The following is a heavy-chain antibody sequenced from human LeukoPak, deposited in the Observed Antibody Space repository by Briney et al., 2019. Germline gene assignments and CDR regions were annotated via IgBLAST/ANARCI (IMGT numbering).Heavy chain of an antibody. CDR3: ARGAVVVVPAAIPRGSYYMDV. V-gene: IGHV1-8*01. Sequence: GASVKVSCKASGYTFTSYDSNWGRQATGQGLEWMGWMNPNSGNTGYAQKFQGRVTMTRNTSISTAYMELSSLRSEDTAVDYCARGAVVVVPAAIPRGSYYMDVWGKGTTVTVSS. J-gene: IGHJ6*03. CDR1: GYTFTSYD. D-gene: IGHD2-2*02. CDR2: MNPNSGNT.